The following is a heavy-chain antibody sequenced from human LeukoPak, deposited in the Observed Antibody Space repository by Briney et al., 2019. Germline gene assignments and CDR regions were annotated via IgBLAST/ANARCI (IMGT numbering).Heavy chain of an antibody. J-gene: IGHJ4*02. Sequence: PGESLKISCQGSGSSFTTYWIAWVRQLPGKGLEWMGVIYPGNSDITYSPSFQGQVTISVDKSISTAYLQWSSLKASDTAIYYYARHLSSITSCPHYWGQGTLVTVSS. V-gene: IGHV5-51*01. CDR3: ARHLSSITSCPHY. CDR2: IYPGNSDI. CDR1: GSSFTTYW. D-gene: IGHD2-2*01.